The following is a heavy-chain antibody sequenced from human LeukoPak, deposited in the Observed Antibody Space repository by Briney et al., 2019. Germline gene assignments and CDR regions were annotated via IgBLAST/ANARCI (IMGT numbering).Heavy chain of an antibody. Sequence: SVKVSCKASGCTFSSYGISWVRQAPGQGLEWMGGIIPYLGTANYAQKFQGRVTITADKSTSTAYMELSSLRSEDTAVYYCARDPGGTAMVTVDYWGQGTLVTVSS. CDR3: ARDPGGTAMVTVDY. J-gene: IGHJ4*02. V-gene: IGHV1-69*06. CDR1: GCTFSSYG. CDR2: IIPYLGTA. D-gene: IGHD5-18*01.